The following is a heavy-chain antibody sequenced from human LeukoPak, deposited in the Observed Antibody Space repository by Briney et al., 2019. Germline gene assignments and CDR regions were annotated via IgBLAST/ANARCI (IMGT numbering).Heavy chain of an antibody. CDR2: ISGSGGST. CDR1: GFTFSSYA. Sequence: GGSLRLSCAASGFTFSSYAMSWFRQAPGKGLEWVSAISGSGGSTYYADSVKGRFTISRDNSKNTLYLQMNSLRAEDTAVYYCAKDSGGLVVVPAAIDYFDYWGQGTLVTVSS. J-gene: IGHJ4*02. CDR3: AKDSGGLVVVPAAIDYFDY. V-gene: IGHV3-23*01. D-gene: IGHD2-2*01.